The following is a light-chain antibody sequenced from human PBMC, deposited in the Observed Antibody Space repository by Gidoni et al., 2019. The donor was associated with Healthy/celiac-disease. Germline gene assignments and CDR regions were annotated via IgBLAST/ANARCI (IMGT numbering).Light chain of an antibody. CDR3: QQYYSTPLT. Sequence: DIVITQSLAALVASLGERATINCKSSQSVLYSSNNKNYLAWYQQKPGQPPKLLIYWASTRESGVPDRFSGSGSGTDFTLTISSLQAEDVAVYYCQQYYSTPLTFGGGTKVEIK. CDR1: QSVLYSSNNKNY. CDR2: WAS. V-gene: IGKV4-1*01. J-gene: IGKJ4*01.